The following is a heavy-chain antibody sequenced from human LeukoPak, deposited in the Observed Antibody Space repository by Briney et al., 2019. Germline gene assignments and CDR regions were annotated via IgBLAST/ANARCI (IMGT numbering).Heavy chain of an antibody. CDR2: IKAGNGDT. D-gene: IGHD2-21*01. J-gene: IGHJ4*02. CDR1: GYIFTKYV. Sequence: ASVKVSCKASGYIFTKYVVHWVRQAPGQRPEWMGWIKAGNGDTKYSQNFQDRLTITRDTSASTVYMELGSLTSEGTALYYCARDDCGDTCYPGGYWGQGTLVSVSS. V-gene: IGHV1-3*01. CDR3: ARDDCGDTCYPGGY.